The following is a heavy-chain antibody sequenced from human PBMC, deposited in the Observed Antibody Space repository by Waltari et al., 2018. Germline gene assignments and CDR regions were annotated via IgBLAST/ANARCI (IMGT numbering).Heavy chain of an antibody. J-gene: IGHJ4*02. CDR2: IGGSGIST. V-gene: IGHV3-23*01. D-gene: IGHD6-13*01. CDR3: AKDIAPAGTRYFDY. CDR1: GLTLSRYT. Sequence: EVQLLESGGGLVQPGGSLRLSCVASGLTLSRYTMRWVRQAPGKGLEWVSSIGGSGISTYYADSVKGRFTISRDNSKDTLYLQINSLRAEDTAVYYCAKDIAPAGTRYFDYWGQGTLVTVSS.